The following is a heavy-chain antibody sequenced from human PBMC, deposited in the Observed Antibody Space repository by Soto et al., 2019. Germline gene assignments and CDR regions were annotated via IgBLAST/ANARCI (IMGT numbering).Heavy chain of an antibody. J-gene: IGHJ6*02. CDR3: AAAGTGTYYYYGMDV. V-gene: IGHV5-10-1*01. CDR1: GYSFTSYL. D-gene: IGHD6-13*01. Sequence: PGESLKISFKGSGYSFTSYLISWVRQMPVKGLEWMGRIDPSDSYTNYSPSFQGHVTISADKSISTAYLQWSSLKASDTAMYYCAAAGTGTYYYYGMDVWGQGTTVTVSS. CDR2: IDPSDSYT.